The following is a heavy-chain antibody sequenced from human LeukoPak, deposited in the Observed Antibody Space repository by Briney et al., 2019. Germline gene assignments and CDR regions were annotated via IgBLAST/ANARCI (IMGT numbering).Heavy chain of an antibody. CDR1: GYSFTSYW. V-gene: IGHV5-51*01. J-gene: IGHJ4*02. D-gene: IGHD6-19*01. Sequence: GESLNISCKGSGYSFTSYWIGWVRQMPGKGLEWMGIIYPGDSDTRYSPSFQGQVTISADKSISTAYLQWSSLKASDTAMYYCARQRGIAVAGSQIDYWGQGTLVTVSS. CDR3: ARQRGIAVAGSQIDY. CDR2: IYPGDSDT.